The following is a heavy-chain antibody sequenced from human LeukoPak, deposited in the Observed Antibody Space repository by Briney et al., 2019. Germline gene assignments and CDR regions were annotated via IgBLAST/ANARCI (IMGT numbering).Heavy chain of an antibody. D-gene: IGHD2-15*01. Sequence: GGSLRLSCAASGFTVSSKYMSWVRQAPGEGLEWVSVIYNGGGTSYADSVKGRFSVSRDNSKNTLSLQMNSLRAGDTAVYYCVREAEGYYFDYWGQGTLVTVSS. J-gene: IGHJ4*02. CDR1: GFTVSSKY. V-gene: IGHV3-53*01. CDR2: IYNGGGT. CDR3: VREAEGYYFDY.